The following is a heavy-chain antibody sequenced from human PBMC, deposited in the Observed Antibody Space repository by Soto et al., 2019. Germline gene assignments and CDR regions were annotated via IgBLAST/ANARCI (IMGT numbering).Heavy chain of an antibody. CDR3: ARVLQLVGDFYDFLDV. V-gene: IGHV1-18*03. CDR2: ISAYNGDT. D-gene: IGHD6-6*01. Sequence: GASVKVSCKASGDTFTNYCITWVRQAPGQEIEWMGWISAYNGDTHYTQRLQGRVTMTTDTSTSTAYMELRGLRSDDMAVYYCARVLQLVGDFYDFLDVCSKGTTVTVSS. J-gene: IGHJ6*03. CDR1: GDTFTNYC.